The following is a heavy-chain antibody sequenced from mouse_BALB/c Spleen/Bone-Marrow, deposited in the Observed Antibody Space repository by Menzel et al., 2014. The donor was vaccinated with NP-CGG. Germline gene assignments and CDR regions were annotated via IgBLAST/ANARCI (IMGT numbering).Heavy chain of an antibody. V-gene: IGHV1S81*02. J-gene: IGHJ2*01. CDR1: GYTFTNYW. CDR3: ARGFDY. CDR2: INPSNGRT. Sequence: VKLMESGAELVKPGASVKLSCKASGYTFTNYWMHWVKQRPGQGLEWIGEINPSNGRTNYNEKFKSKATLTVDKSSSTAYIQLSSLTSEDSAVYYCARGFDYWGQGTTLTVSS.